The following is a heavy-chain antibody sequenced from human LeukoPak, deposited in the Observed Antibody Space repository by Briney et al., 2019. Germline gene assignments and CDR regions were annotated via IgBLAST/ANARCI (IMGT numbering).Heavy chain of an antibody. D-gene: IGHD2-15*01. Sequence: PGGSLRLSCAASGFTFNSFGMHWVRQAPGKGLEWLAVISYDGRNKYYADSVKGRFTISRDNSKNTLYLQMNSLRAEDTAVYYCARDAQRYCSGGSCYKGYWGQGTLVTVSS. CDR2: ISYDGRNK. CDR3: ARDAQRYCSGGSCYKGY. J-gene: IGHJ4*02. V-gene: IGHV3-30*03. CDR1: GFTFNSFG.